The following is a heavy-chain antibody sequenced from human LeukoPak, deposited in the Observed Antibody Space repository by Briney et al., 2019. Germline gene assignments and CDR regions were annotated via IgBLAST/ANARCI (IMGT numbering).Heavy chain of an antibody. CDR3: TQWGGSGY. CDR2: IHRDGSSS. J-gene: IGHJ4*02. CDR1: GFTFSNYW. Sequence: PGGSLRLSCAASGFTFSNYWMHWVRHVPGKGLVWVSRIHRDGSSSDYADSVKGRFTISRDNAKNMLYLQTSSLRADDTAVYYCTQWGGSGYWGQGTLVTVSS. V-gene: IGHV3-74*01. D-gene: IGHD1-26*01.